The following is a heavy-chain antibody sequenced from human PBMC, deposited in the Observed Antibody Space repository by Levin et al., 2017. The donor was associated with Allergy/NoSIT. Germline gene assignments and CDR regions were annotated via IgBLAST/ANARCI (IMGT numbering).Heavy chain of an antibody. Sequence: SETLSLTCTVSGDSISSNNHYWAWLRQPPGKGLEWIGHIYYSGSTYYNPSLKSRLTISLDTPKNQFSLKLGSVTAAATAVYYCARVALTDAFDIWGLGTMVTVSS. CDR2: IYYSGST. CDR1: GDSISSNNHY. J-gene: IGHJ3*02. D-gene: IGHD1-14*01. CDR3: ARVALTDAFDI. V-gene: IGHV4-39*07.